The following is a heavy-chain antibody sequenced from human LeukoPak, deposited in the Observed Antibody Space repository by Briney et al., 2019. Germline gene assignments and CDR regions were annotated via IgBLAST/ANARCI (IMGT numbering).Heavy chain of an antibody. J-gene: IGHJ3*02. CDR2: IYYSGST. D-gene: IGHD2-15*01. V-gene: IGHV4-59*08. CDR3: ARSGMIFAFDI. CDR1: GGSISPYY. Sequence: SETLSLTCTVSGGSISPYYWSWIRQPPGKGLEWIGYIYYSGSTNYNPSLKSRVTISVDTSKNQFSLKLSSVTAADTAVYYCARSGMIFAFDIWGQGTMVTVSS.